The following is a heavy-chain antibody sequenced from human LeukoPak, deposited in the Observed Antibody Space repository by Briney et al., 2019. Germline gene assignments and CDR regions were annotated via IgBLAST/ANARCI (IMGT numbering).Heavy chain of an antibody. V-gene: IGHV3-48*03. Sequence: GGSLRLSCAASGFTFSSYELNWVRQAPGKGLEWVSYISDTGSTIYYADSVEGRFTISRDNAKNSLYLQMNSLRAEDTAVYYCARIYCSGGSCYSLRYYYYYYMDVWGKGTTVTISS. CDR2: ISDTGSTI. J-gene: IGHJ6*03. D-gene: IGHD2-15*01. CDR3: ARIYCSGGSCYSLRYYYYYYMDV. CDR1: GFTFSSYE.